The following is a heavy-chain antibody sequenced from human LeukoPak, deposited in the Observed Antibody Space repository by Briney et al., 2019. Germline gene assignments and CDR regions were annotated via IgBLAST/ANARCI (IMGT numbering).Heavy chain of an antibody. CDR1: GFTFSSYG. CDR3: AREDILTGYYDY. D-gene: IGHD3-9*01. CDR2: INHSGST. V-gene: IGHV4-34*01. Sequence: GSLRLSCAASGFTFSSYGMHWVRQPPGKGLEWIGEINHSGSTNYNPSLKSRVTISVDTSKNQFSLKLSSVTAADTAVYYCAREDILTGYYDYWGQGTLVTVSS. J-gene: IGHJ4*02.